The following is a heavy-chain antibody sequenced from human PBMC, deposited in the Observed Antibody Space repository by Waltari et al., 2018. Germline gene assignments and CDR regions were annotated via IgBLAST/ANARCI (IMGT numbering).Heavy chain of an antibody. D-gene: IGHD6-13*01. CDR3: TKDVTAAGSAQFDY. J-gene: IGHJ4*02. Sequence: EVQVFESGGGLLQPGRSLRVSFSAYGFTVADNAMHWVRQCTGKGLEWVAGISWNSGWIGYADSVKGRFTISRDNAKNSLHLQMNSLRAEDMALYYCTKDVTAAGSAQFDYWGQGTLVSVSS. CDR1: GFTVADNA. V-gene: IGHV3-9*03. CDR2: ISWNSGWI.